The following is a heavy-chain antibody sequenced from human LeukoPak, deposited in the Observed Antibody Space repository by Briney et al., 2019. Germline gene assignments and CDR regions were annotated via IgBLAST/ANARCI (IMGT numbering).Heavy chain of an antibody. CDR2: ISGSGGST. V-gene: IGHV3-23*01. CDR3: AKDRANKGTPGGFDY. D-gene: IGHD1-14*01. Sequence: GGSLRLSCAASGFTFSSYAMSWVRQAPGKGLEWVLAISGSGGSTYYADSVKGRFTISRDNSKNTLYLQMNSLRAEDTAVYYCAKDRANKGTPGGFDYWGQGTLVTVSS. CDR1: GFTFSSYA. J-gene: IGHJ4*02.